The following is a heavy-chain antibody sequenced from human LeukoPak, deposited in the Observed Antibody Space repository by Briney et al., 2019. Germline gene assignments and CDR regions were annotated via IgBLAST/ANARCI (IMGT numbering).Heavy chain of an antibody. J-gene: IGHJ4*02. CDR1: GFTFSSYW. Sequence: SGGSLRLSCAASGFTFSSYWMSWVRQAPGKGLEWVSAITDSGGTTFYADSVKGRFTISRDNSKNTLYLQMNSLRAEDTAVYYCASATNYDSSGYYLDYWGQGTLVTVSS. CDR2: ITDSGGTT. CDR3: ASATNYDSSGYYLDY. V-gene: IGHV3-23*01. D-gene: IGHD3-22*01.